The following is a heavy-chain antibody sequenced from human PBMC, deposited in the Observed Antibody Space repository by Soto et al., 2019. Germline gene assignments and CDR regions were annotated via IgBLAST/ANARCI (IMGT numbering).Heavy chain of an antibody. CDR1: GDSMATGGHY. CDR3: ARDKDLQPTVWGF. V-gene: IGHV4-31*03. Sequence: PSETLSLTCTVSGDSMATGGHYYNWIRQVPGKGLEWIGYVYYSGATHYTPSLRARATISRDTSKNQFSLRLISVTAADTALYYCARDKDLQPTVWGFWGQGIQVTLSS. J-gene: IGHJ4*02. CDR2: VYYSGAT. D-gene: IGHD3-16*01.